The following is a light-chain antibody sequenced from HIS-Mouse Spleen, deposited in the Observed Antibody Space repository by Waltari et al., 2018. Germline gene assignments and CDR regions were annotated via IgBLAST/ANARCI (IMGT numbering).Light chain of an antibody. CDR1: DIGRKS. J-gene: IGLJ1*01. Sequence: SYVLTPPPSVSVAPGKTARITCGGNDIGRKSVHWYQQKPGQAPVLVVYDDSDRPSGIPERFSGSNSGNTATLTISRVEAGDEADYYCQVWDSSSDHYVFGTGTKVTVL. CDR2: DDS. V-gene: IGLV3-21*03. CDR3: QVWDSSSDHYV.